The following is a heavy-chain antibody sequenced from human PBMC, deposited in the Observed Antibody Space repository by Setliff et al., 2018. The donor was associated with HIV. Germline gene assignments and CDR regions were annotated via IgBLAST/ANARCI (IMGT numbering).Heavy chain of an antibody. CDR2: ISSNGGST. CDR3: VKARVDGDYYYYYYMDV. V-gene: IGHV3-64D*09. D-gene: IGHD4-17*01. Sequence: GGSLRLSCEASGFTFSTYSMNWVRQAPGKGLEYVSAISSNGGSTYYADSVKGRFTISRDNSKNTLYLQMSSLRAEDTAVYYCVKARVDGDYYYYYYMDVWGKGTTVTVSS. CDR1: GFTFSTYS. J-gene: IGHJ6*03.